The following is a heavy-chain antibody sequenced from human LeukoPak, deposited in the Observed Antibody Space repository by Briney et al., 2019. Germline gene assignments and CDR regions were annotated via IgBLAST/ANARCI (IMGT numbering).Heavy chain of an antibody. CDR1: GYTFTGYY. CDR2: INPNSGNT. Sequence: ASVKVSCKASGYTFTGYYMHWVRQAPGQGLEWMGWINPNSGNTGYAQKFQGRVTMTRNTSISTAYMELSSLRSEDTAVYYCARSFLNWGSPGYWGQGTLVTVSS. CDR3: ARSFLNWGSPGY. D-gene: IGHD7-27*01. V-gene: IGHV1-8*02. J-gene: IGHJ4*02.